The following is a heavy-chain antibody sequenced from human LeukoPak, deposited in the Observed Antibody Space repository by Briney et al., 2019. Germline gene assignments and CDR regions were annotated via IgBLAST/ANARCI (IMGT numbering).Heavy chain of an antibody. CDR3: ARLRGYYFDY. J-gene: IGHJ4*02. V-gene: IGHV3-30*03. CDR1: GFTFSTYG. CDR2: ISYDGSNK. Sequence: GRSLRLSCAASGFTFSTYGMHWVRQAPGKGLGWVAVISYDGSNKYYADSVKGRFTISRDNSKNTLYLQMNSLRAEDTAVYYCARLRGYYFDYWGQGTLVTVSS.